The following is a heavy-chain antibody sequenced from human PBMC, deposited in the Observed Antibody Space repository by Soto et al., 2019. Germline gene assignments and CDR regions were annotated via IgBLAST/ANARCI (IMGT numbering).Heavy chain of an antibody. CDR2: ISAYKGNT. CDR3: ARDPIPYCSGGSCYSSSWFDP. J-gene: IGHJ5*02. V-gene: IGHV1-18*01. Sequence: ASVKVSCKASGYTFTSYGISWVRQAPGQGLEWMGWISAYKGNTNYAQKLQGRVTMTRDTSTSTVYMELSSLRSEDTAVYYCARDPIPYCSGGSCYSSSWFDPWGQGTLVTVSS. D-gene: IGHD2-15*01. CDR1: GYTFTSYG.